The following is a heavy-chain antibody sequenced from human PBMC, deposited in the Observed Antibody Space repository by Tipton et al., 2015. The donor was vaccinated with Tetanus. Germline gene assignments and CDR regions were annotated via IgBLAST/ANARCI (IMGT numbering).Heavy chain of an antibody. Sequence: SLRLSCAASGFTFDDYGMHWVRQAPGRGLEWVSLITWDGTSTYYADSVKGRFTISRDNSKNSLYLEMNSLRAEDTALYYCAKDGATRAYYFDYWGQGTLATVSS. CDR1: GFTFDDYG. CDR3: AKDGATRAYYFDY. D-gene: IGHD2-15*01. CDR2: ITWDGTST. J-gene: IGHJ4*02. V-gene: IGHV3-43D*04.